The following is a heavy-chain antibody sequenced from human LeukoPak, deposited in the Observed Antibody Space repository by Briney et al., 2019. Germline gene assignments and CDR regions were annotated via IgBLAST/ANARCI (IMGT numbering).Heavy chain of an antibody. D-gene: IGHD3-16*02. CDR1: GYTFTSYA. CDR2: INAGNGNT. CDR3: ARSGEVSYYRYYFDY. V-gene: IGHV1-3*01. Sequence: GASVKVSCKASGYTFTSYAMHWVRQAPGQRLEWMGWINAGNGNTKYSQKFQGRVTITRDTSASTAYMELSSLRSEDTAVYYCARSGEVSYYRYYFDYWGQGTLVTVSS. J-gene: IGHJ4*02.